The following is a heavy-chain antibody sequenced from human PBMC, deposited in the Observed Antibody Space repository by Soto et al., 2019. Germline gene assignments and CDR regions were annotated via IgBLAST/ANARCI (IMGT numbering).Heavy chain of an antibody. D-gene: IGHD3-10*01. CDR1: GYSFTSYL. Sequence: GESLKISCQGSGYSFTSYLIGWVRQMPGKGLEWMGIIYAGDSDTRYSPAFHGQVTISADKSISTAYLQWSSLKASDTAMYYCARPSYYRSGSYEDYYYYYGMDVWGQGTTVTVSS. CDR2: IYAGDSDT. V-gene: IGHV5-51*01. CDR3: ARPSYYRSGSYEDYYYYYGMDV. J-gene: IGHJ6*02.